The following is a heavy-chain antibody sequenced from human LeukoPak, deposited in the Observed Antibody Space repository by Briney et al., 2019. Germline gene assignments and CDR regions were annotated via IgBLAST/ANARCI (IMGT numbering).Heavy chain of an antibody. CDR1: GFTFSNFA. CDR3: ANNFRHSGSYYGFDY. D-gene: IGHD1-26*01. V-gene: IGHV3-23*01. J-gene: IGHJ4*02. Sequence: GGSLRLPCAASGFTFSNFAMTWVRQAPGKGLEWVSVISGSGGNTYYADSVKGRFTISRDNSKSTLYLQMSSLRAEDTAVYYCANNFRHSGSYYGFDYWGQGALVTVSS. CDR2: ISGSGGNT.